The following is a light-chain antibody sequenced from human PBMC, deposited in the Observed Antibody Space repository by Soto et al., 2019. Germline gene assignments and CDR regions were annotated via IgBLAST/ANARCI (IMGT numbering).Light chain of an antibody. J-gene: IGKJ1*01. V-gene: IGKV3-15*01. CDR2: DAA. CDR1: QSVNSN. Sequence: EIVMTQSPGTLSVSPRERATLSCRASQSVNSNLDWYQQKPGQSPRLLIYDAATRATDIPARFSGSGSGTKFPLTISSLQSEDFAVYYCQQYNDWPRPFGQGTKGEIK. CDR3: QQYNDWPRP.